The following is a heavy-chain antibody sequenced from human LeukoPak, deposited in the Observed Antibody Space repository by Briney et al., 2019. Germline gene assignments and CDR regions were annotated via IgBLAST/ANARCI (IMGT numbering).Heavy chain of an antibody. V-gene: IGHV4-4*07. CDR2: IYSSGGT. D-gene: IGHD3-10*01. CDR3: AREVRFGDFFY. Sequence: SETLSLTCTVSGGSISSYYWSWIRQPAGKGLEWIGRIYSSGGTTYNPSLKSRVTMSVDTSRTECSLQLSSVTAADTAVYYCAREVRFGDFFYWGQGTPVTVSS. J-gene: IGHJ4*02. CDR1: GGSISSYY.